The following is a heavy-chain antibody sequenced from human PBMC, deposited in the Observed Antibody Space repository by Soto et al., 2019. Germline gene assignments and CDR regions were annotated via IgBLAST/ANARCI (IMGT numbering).Heavy chain of an antibody. D-gene: IGHD3-22*01. CDR2: IYWDDDK. Sequence: GSGPTLVNPTQTLTLTCTFSGFSLSTSGVGVGWIRQPPGKALEWLALIYWDDDKRYSPSLKSRLTITKDTSKNQVVPTMTNMDPVDTATYYCAHTYYYDSSGYSYYFDYWGQGTLVT. CDR3: AHTYYYDSSGYSYYFDY. J-gene: IGHJ4*02. V-gene: IGHV2-5*02. CDR1: GFSLSTSGVG.